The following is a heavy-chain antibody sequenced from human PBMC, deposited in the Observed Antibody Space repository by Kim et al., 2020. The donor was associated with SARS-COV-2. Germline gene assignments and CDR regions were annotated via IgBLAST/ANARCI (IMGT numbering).Heavy chain of an antibody. V-gene: IGHV3-33*05. D-gene: IGHD6-19*01. J-gene: IGHJ4*02. CDR1: GFTFSSYG. Sequence: GGSLRLSCAASGFTFSSYGMHWVRQAPGKGLEWVAVISYDGSNKYYADSVKGRFTISRDNSKNTLYLQMNSLRAEDTAVYYCARDRGKYPVAGTRGLDYWGQGTLVTVSS. CDR2: ISYDGSNK. CDR3: ARDRGKYPVAGTRGLDY.